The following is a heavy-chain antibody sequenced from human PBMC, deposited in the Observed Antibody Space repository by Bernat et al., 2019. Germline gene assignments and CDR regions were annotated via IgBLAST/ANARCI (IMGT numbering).Heavy chain of an antibody. D-gene: IGHD6-19*01. CDR3: VGSGRAGSIDF. V-gene: IGHV6-1*01. J-gene: IGHJ4*01. CDR2: AYYRSKWYN. Sequence: QVQLQQSGPGLVKPSQTLSLTCAISRDSVSSNSATWNWVRQSPSRGLEWLGRAYYRSKWYNEYAVSVKSRITIDPDTSKNQFSLQLNAVTPEDTAVYYCVGSGRAGSIDFWGQEPWSPSPQ. CDR1: RDSVSSNSAT.